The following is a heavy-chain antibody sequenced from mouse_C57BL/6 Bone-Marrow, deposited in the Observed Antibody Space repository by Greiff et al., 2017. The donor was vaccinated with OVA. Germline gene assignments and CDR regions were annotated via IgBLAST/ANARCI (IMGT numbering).Heavy chain of an antibody. CDR3: ARDYGPLDY. D-gene: IGHD1-2*01. CDR2: INPNNGGT. CDR1: GYTFTDYY. V-gene: IGHV1-26*01. J-gene: IGHJ2*01. Sequence: EVKLQQSGPELVKPGASVKISCKASGYTFTDYYMNWVKQSHGKSLEWIGDINPNNGGTSYNQKFKGKATLTVDKSSSTAYMELRSLTSEDSAVYYCARDYGPLDYWGQGTTLTVSS.